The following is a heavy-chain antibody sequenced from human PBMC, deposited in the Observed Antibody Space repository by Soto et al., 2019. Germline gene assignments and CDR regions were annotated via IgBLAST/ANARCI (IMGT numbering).Heavy chain of an antibody. V-gene: IGHV1-8*01. CDR2: MNPNSGNT. CDR3: ARGLDIVVVPAAQVDY. CDR1: GYTFTSYD. Sequence: GASVKVSCKASGYTFTSYDINRVRQATGQGLEWMGWMNPNSGNTGYAQKFQGRVTMTRNTSISTAYMELSSLRSEGTAVYYCARGLDIVVVPAAQVDYWGQGTLVTVSS. D-gene: IGHD2-2*01. J-gene: IGHJ4*02.